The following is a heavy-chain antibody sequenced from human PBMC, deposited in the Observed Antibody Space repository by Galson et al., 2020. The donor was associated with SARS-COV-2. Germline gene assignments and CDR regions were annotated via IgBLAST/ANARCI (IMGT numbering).Heavy chain of an antibody. J-gene: IGHJ4*02. D-gene: IGHD4-17*01. Sequence: ASETLSLTCTVSGGSISSYYWSWIRQPPGKGLEWNGSIHYSGSTNYNPSLKSRVTISVDTSKNQFALRRRSVTAADTAVYYCARSVYGDYVYYFDYWGQGTLVTVSS. CDR2: IHYSGST. CDR1: GGSISSYY. CDR3: ARSVYGDYVYYFDY. V-gene: IGHV4-59*01.